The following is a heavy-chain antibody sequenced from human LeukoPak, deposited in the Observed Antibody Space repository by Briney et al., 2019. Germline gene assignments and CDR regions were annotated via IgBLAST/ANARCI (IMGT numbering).Heavy chain of an antibody. CDR2: IYYWEST. D-gene: IGHD6-13*01. J-gene: IGHJ5*02. Sequence: PSETLSLTRTVSGDSLRSSSYHWRWIRQPPGKGLEWIGSIYYWESTYYKPSLKSRVTISVDTSKNQFSLRLSSVTAADTAVYSCARQRIAAVDPKLNWFEPWGQGTLVSVSS. V-gene: IGHV4-39*01. CDR3: ARQRIAAVDPKLNWFEP. CDR1: GDSLRSSSYH.